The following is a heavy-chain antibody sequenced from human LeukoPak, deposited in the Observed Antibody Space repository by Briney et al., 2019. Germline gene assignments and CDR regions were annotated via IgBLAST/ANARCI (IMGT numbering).Heavy chain of an antibody. J-gene: IGHJ4*02. CDR1: GFSFSNAW. CDR3: TAALYYYASGRPDF. V-gene: IGHV3-15*01. D-gene: IGHD3-10*01. Sequence: GGSLRLSCAASGFSFSNAWMSWVRQAQGKGLEWVGRIQSKVDGGTTDYAAPVKDRFTISRDDSENTLYLQMNSLKIEDTAVYFCTAALYYYASGRPDFWGQGTLVTVSS. CDR2: IQSKVDGGTT.